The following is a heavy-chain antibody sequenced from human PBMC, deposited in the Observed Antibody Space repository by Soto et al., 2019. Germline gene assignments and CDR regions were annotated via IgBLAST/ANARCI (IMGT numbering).Heavy chain of an antibody. Sequence: QVQLIQSGAEVKKPGASVKVSCQASGYMFTGYYMHWVRQAPGQGLEWMGWINPNIGGTNYAQRFQGRVTMTRDTSITTAYMELSRLRSDDTAVYYCAKDSYYDILTGYSRNSFDIWGQGTMVTVSS. V-gene: IGHV1-2*02. CDR3: AKDSYYDILTGYSRNSFDI. CDR1: GYMFTGYY. J-gene: IGHJ3*02. D-gene: IGHD3-9*01. CDR2: INPNIGGT.